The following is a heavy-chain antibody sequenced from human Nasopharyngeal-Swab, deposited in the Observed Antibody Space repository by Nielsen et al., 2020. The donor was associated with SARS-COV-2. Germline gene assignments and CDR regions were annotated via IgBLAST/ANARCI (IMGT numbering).Heavy chain of an antibody. CDR3: AHSGGRVGTTDFDY. Sequence: SGPTLVNPTQALTLTCTFSAFSLSTTATGVGWVRQPPGKGLEWPAPIYCDDDKRYNPSLKSRLTITKDTSNDQVILTMTNMDPVDTATYYCAHSGGRVGTTDFDYWGQGTLVSVSS. V-gene: IGHV2-5*02. CDR2: IYCDDDK. D-gene: IGHD1-26*01. J-gene: IGHJ4*02. CDR1: AFSLSTTATG.